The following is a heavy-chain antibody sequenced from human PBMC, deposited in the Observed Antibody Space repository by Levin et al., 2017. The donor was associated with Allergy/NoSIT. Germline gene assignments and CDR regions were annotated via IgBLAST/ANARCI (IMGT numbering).Heavy chain of an antibody. V-gene: IGHV3-30*18. Sequence: GGSLRLSCAASGFTFSSNGMHWVRQAPGKGLEWVAVISNDGSNKLYADSVKGRFTISRDNSKNTLYLQMNSLRAEDTAVYYCAKSYGSGSSYDYWGQGSLVTVSS. CDR3: AKSYGSGSSYDY. J-gene: IGHJ4*02. D-gene: IGHD3-10*01. CDR2: ISNDGSNK. CDR1: GFTFSSNG.